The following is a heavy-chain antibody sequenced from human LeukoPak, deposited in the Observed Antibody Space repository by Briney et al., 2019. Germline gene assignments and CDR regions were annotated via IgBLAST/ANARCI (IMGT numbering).Heavy chain of an antibody. CDR2: IWYDGSNK. D-gene: IGHD6-6*01. V-gene: IGHV3-33*01. Sequence: GGSLRLSCAASGFTFSSYGMHWVRQAPGKGLEWVAVIWYDGSNKYYADSVKGRFTISRDNSKNTLYLQMNSLRAEDTAVYYCASSEYSSSSGLDYWGQGTLVTVSS. J-gene: IGHJ4*02. CDR3: ASSEYSSSSGLDY. CDR1: GFTFSSYG.